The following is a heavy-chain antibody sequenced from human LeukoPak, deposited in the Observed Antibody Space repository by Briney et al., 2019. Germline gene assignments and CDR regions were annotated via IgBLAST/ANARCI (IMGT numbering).Heavy chain of an antibody. Sequence: SVKVSCKASGGTFSSYAISWVRQAPGQGLEWMGGIIPIFGTANYAQKFQGRVTITADESTSTAYMELSSLRSEDTAVYYCARSPRGYYDFWGGYSPYFDYWGQGTLVTVSS. CDR1: GGTFSSYA. V-gene: IGHV1-69*13. D-gene: IGHD3-3*01. CDR3: ARSPRGYYDFWGGYSPYFDY. J-gene: IGHJ4*02. CDR2: IIPIFGTA.